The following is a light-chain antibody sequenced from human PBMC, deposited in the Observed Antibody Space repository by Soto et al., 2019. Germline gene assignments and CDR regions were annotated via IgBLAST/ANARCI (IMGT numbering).Light chain of an antibody. J-gene: IGLJ2*01. V-gene: IGLV2-14*01. Sequence: QSALTQPASVSGSPGQSITISCTGTSGDVGGYNYVSWYQQHPGKAPKLMIYDVSNRPSGVSNRFSDSKSGNTASLTISGLQAEDEADYYCSSYTSSGTLVVFGGGTKVTVL. CDR2: DVS. CDR3: SSYTSSGTLVV. CDR1: SGDVGGYNY.